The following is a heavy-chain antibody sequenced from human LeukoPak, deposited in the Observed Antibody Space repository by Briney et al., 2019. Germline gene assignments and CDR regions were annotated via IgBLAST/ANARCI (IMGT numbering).Heavy chain of an antibody. J-gene: IGHJ3*02. CDR3: AGSYSSGWYRRGAFDI. CDR2: IYYSGST. Sequence: PSETLSLTCTVSGGSISSYYWSWIRQPPGKGLEWIGYIYYSGSTNYNPSLKSRVTISVDTSKNQFSLKLSSVTAADTAVYYCAGSYSSGWYRRGAFDIWGQGTMVTVSS. V-gene: IGHV4-59*01. D-gene: IGHD6-19*01. CDR1: GGSISSYY.